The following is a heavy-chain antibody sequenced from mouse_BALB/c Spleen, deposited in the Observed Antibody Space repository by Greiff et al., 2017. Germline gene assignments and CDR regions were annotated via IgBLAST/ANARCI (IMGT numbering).Heavy chain of an antibody. J-gene: IGHJ3*01. Sequence: EVQLQESGGGLVQPGGSLKLSCAASGFTFSSYTMSWVRQTPEKRLEWVAYISNGGGSTYYPDTVKGRFTISRDNAKNTLYLQMSSLKSEDTAMYYCARHYEGFAYWGQGTLVTVSA. V-gene: IGHV5-12-2*01. CDR3: ARHYEGFAY. CDR2: ISNGGGST. D-gene: IGHD2-12*01. CDR1: GFTFSSYT.